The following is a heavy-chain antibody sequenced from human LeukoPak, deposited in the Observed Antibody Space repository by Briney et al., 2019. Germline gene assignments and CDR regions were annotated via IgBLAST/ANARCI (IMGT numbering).Heavy chain of an antibody. D-gene: IGHD3-10*01. V-gene: IGHV1-46*01. CDR2: INPSGGFT. CDR3: ARDERLLWFGELLS. CDR1: GYSFSTHW. J-gene: IGHJ4*02. Sequence: ASVKVSCKASGYSFSTHWMHWVRQAPGQGLEWMGIINPSGGFTSYAQKLQGRVTMTRDTSISTAYMELSRLRSDDTAVYYCARDERLLWFGELLSWGQGTLVTVSS.